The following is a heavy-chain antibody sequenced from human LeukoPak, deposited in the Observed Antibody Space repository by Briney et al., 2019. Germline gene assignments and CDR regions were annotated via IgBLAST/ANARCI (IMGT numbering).Heavy chain of an antibody. J-gene: IGHJ6*04. CDR1: GFTFSSYG. V-gene: IGHV3-30*18. Sequence: GRSLRLSCAASGFTFSSYGMHWVRQAPGKGLEWVAVISYDGSNKYYADSVKGRFTISRDNSKNTLYLQMNSLRAEDTAVYYCAKEVKDCSSTSCYYYYGMDVWGKGTTVTVSP. D-gene: IGHD2-2*01. CDR2: ISYDGSNK. CDR3: AKEVKDCSSTSCYYYYGMDV.